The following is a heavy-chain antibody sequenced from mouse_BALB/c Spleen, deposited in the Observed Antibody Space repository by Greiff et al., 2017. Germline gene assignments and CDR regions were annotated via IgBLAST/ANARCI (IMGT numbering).Heavy chain of an antibody. CDR2: INPSTGYT. Sequence: QVQLQQSGAELAKPGASVKMSCKASGYTFTSYWMHWVKQRPGQGLEWIGYINPSTGYTEYNQKFKDKATLTADKSSSTAYMQLSSLTSEDSAVYYCARPPYYGSSYDYWGQGTTLTVSS. V-gene: IGHV1-7*01. CDR3: ARPPYYGSSYDY. J-gene: IGHJ2*01. CDR1: GYTFTSYW. D-gene: IGHD1-1*01.